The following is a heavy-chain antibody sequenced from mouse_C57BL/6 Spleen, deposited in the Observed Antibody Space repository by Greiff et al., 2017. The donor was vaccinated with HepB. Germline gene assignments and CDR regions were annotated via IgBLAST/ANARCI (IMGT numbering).Heavy chain of an antibody. D-gene: IGHD1-1*01. CDR2: ISDGGSYT. J-gene: IGHJ2*01. CDR3: ARYYYGSSYYFDY. Sequence: EVKLMESGGGLVKPGGSLKLSCAASGFTFSSYAMSWVRQTPEKRLEWVATISDGGSYTYYPDNVKGLFTISRDNAKNNLYLQMSHLKSEDTAMYYCARYYYGSSYYFDYWGQGTTLTVAS. CDR1: GFTFSSYA. V-gene: IGHV5-4*03.